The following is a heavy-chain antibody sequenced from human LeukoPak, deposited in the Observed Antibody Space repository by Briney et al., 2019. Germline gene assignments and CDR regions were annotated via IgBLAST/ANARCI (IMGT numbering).Heavy chain of an antibody. CDR2: IYYSGST. CDR1: GGSISSYY. J-gene: IGHJ4*02. D-gene: IGHD5-18*01. CDR3: ARYTAMANFDY. Sequence: SETLSLTCTVSGGSISSYYWSWIRQPPKKGLEWIGYIYYSGSTNYNPSLKSRVTISVDTSKNQFSLKLSSVTAADTAVYYCARYTAMANFDYWGQGTLVTVSS. V-gene: IGHV4-59*01.